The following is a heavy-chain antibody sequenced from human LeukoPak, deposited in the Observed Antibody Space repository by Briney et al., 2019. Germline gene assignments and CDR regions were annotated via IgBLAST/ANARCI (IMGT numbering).Heavy chain of an antibody. CDR1: GFSFSYFW. V-gene: IGHV3-74*01. CDR3: TRELEYRGSPDDAFDI. D-gene: IGHD1-26*01. J-gene: IGHJ3*02. Sequence: GGSLRLSCAASGFSFSYFWRHWVRQAPGKGLVWVSRINRDGSGTSYADSVKGRFTISRDNAKNTLSLQMNSLRAEDTAVYYCTRELEYRGSPDDAFDIWGQGTMVTVSS. CDR2: INRDGSGT.